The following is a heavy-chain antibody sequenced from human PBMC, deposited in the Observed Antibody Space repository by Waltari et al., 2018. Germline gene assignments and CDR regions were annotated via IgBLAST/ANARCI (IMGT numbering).Heavy chain of an antibody. D-gene: IGHD5-18*01. CDR2: IYYSGST. CDR1: GGSISRGGYY. V-gene: IGHV4-31*03. Sequence: QVQLQESGPGLVKPSQTLSLTCTVSGGSISRGGYYWSWIRQHPGKGLEWIGYIYYSGSTYYNPSLKSRVTISVDTSKNQFSLKLSSVTAADTAVYYCARVDGDTAMVRGIAFDIWGQGTMVTVSS. CDR3: ARVDGDTAMVRGIAFDI. J-gene: IGHJ3*02.